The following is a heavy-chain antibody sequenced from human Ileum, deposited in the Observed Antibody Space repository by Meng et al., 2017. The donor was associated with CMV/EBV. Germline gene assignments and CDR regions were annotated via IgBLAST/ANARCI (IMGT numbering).Heavy chain of an antibody. CDR2: INTDGTDS. Sequence: GESLKISCVASGFTFSRHWMHWVRQTPGKGLVWVSRINTDGTDSDSADSMKGRFTISRANAKNTLYLQMHSLRAEDTAVYYCARKNSGADLDLWGQGTLVTVSS. J-gene: IGHJ5*02. D-gene: IGHD6-19*01. CDR1: GFTFSRHW. V-gene: IGHV3-74*01. CDR3: ARKNSGADLDL.